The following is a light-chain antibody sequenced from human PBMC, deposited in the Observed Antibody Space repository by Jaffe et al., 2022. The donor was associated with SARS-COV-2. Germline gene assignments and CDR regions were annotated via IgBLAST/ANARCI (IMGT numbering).Light chain of an antibody. CDR3: QRYDDWLT. V-gene: IGKV3D-15*01. Sequence: EIVMTQSPVTLSVSPGERATLSCRASQSVGTNLAWYQQKPGQAPRLLIYGASTRATGIPARFSGSGSGTEFTLAISSLQSEDFAVYYCQRYDDWLTFGGGTKVEIK. J-gene: IGKJ4*01. CDR2: GAS. CDR1: QSVGTN.